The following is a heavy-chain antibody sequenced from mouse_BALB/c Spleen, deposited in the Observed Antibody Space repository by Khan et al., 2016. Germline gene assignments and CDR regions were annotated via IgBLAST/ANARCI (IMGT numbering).Heavy chain of an antibody. CDR1: GYTFTNYG. D-gene: IGHD1-1*01. J-gene: IGHJ3*01. V-gene: IGHV9-1*02. Sequence: QIQLVQSGPELKKPGETVKISCKASGYTFTNYGMNWVKQAPGKGLKWMGWINTYTGEPTYADDFKGRFAFSLETSASTAYLQINNLKNEDMATYFCANGSSSWFAYWGQRTLVTVSA. CDR2: INTYTGEP. CDR3: ANGSSSWFAY.